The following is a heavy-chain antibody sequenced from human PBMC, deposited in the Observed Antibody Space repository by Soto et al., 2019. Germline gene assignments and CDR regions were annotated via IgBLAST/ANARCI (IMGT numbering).Heavy chain of an antibody. CDR2: IIPIFGTA. Sequence: QVQLVQSGAEVKKPGSSVKVSCKASGGTFSSYAISWVRQAPGQGLEWMGGIIPIFGTANYAQKFQGRVTITADESTSTDYMELSSLRSEDTAVYYCARVASQRYFDWLLPYNWFDPWGQGTLVTVSS. CDR3: ARVASQRYFDWLLPYNWFDP. V-gene: IGHV1-69*01. D-gene: IGHD3-9*01. J-gene: IGHJ5*02. CDR1: GGTFSSYA.